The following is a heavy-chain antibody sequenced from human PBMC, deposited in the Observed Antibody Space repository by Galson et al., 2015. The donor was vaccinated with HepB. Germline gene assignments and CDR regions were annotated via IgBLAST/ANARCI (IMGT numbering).Heavy chain of an antibody. CDR1: GFTFSSYS. D-gene: IGHD3-9*01. CDR2: ISSSSSYI. CDR3: ARTSYPSYYDILTGRFDY. V-gene: IGHV3-21*01. J-gene: IGHJ4*02. Sequence: SLRLSCAASGFTFSSYSMNWVRQAPGKGLEWVSSISSSSSYIYYADSVKGRFTISRDNAKNSLYLQMNSLRAEDTAVYYCARTSYPSYYDILTGRFDYWGQGTLVTVSS.